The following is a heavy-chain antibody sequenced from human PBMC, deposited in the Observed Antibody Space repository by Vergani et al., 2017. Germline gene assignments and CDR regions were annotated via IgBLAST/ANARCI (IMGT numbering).Heavy chain of an antibody. D-gene: IGHD3-10*01. CDR2: IYYSGST. V-gene: IGHV4-30-4*08. J-gene: IGHJ4*02. CDR3: ARELDYYGSGSNYFDY. CDR1: GGSINSGAYY. Sequence: QVQLQESGPGLVKPSQTLSLTCTVSGGSINSGAYYWSWIRQPPGKGLEWIGYIYYSGSTYYNPSLKSRLTISVDTSKNQFPLMLTSVTAADTAVYYCARELDYYGSGSNYFDYWGQGTLVTVSS.